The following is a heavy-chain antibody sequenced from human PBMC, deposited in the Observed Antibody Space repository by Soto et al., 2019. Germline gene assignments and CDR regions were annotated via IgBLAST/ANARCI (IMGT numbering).Heavy chain of an antibody. CDR2: INHSGST. D-gene: IGHD6-6*01. V-gene: IGHV4-34*01. CDR3: ARSMYSTSAQLYYGMDV. Sequence: SETLSLTCAVYGGSFSGYYWSWIRQPPGKGLEWIGEINHSGSTNYNPSLKSRVTISVDTSKNQFSLKLSSVTAAATAVYYCARSMYSTSAQLYYGMDVWGQGTTVTVSS. CDR1: GGSFSGYY. J-gene: IGHJ6*02.